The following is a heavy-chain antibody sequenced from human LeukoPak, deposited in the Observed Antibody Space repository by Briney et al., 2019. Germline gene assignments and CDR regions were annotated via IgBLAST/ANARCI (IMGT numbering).Heavy chain of an antibody. CDR2: IIPIFGTA. V-gene: IGHV1-69*13. D-gene: IGHD3-10*01. CDR3: ARDNYSSGSYYPLPFGY. J-gene: IGHJ4*02. Sequence: ASVKVSCKASGGTFSSYAISWVRQAPGQGLEWMGGIIPIFGTANYAQKFQGRVTITADESTSTAYMELSSLRSEDTAVYYCARDNYSSGSYYPLPFGYWGQGTLVTVSS. CDR1: GGTFSSYA.